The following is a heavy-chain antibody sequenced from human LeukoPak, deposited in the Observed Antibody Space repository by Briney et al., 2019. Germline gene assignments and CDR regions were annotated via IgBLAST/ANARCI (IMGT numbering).Heavy chain of an antibody. D-gene: IGHD3-22*01. CDR1: GYTFTSYG. CDR2: ISAYNGNT. Sequence: GASVKVSCKASGYTFTSYGISWVRQAPGQGLEWMGWISAYNGNTNYAQKLQGRVTMTTDSSRTAYMEMSNLRSDDTAVYYCARALYLDSSGYYPGLDYWGQGTLVTVSS. CDR3: ARALYLDSSGYYPGLDY. J-gene: IGHJ4*02. V-gene: IGHV1-18*01.